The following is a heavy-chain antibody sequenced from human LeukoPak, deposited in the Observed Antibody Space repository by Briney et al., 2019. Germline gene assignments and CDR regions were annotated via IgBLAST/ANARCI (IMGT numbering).Heavy chain of an antibody. CDR1: GGSFSGYY. Sequence: SETLSLTCAVYGGSFSGYYWNWIRQPPGKGLEWIGEINHSGSTNYNPSLKSRVTISVDRSKNQFSLKLSSVTAADTAVYYCARSRLWYYDSSGYPQAWFDPWGQGTLVTVSS. V-gene: IGHV4-34*01. D-gene: IGHD3-22*01. CDR3: ARSRLWYYDSSGYPQAWFDP. J-gene: IGHJ5*02. CDR2: INHSGST.